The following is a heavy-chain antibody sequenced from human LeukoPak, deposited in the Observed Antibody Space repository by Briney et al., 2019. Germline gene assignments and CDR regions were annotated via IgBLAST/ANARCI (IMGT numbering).Heavy chain of an antibody. CDR2: ISGSGGST. Sequence: PGASLRLSCAASGFTFSSYAMSWVRQAPGKGLEWDAGISGSGGSTYYADSVKGRFTISRDNSKNPLYLQMNSLRAEDTAVYYCAKAGTYDYWGQGTLVTVST. V-gene: IGHV3-23*01. J-gene: IGHJ4*02. CDR1: GFTFSSYA. D-gene: IGHD6-13*01. CDR3: AKAGTYDY.